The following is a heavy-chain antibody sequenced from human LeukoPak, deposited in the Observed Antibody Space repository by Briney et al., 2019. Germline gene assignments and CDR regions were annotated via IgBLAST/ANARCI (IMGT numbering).Heavy chain of an antibody. CDR3: ARISYGMGFDY. V-gene: IGHV1-3*01. CDR1: GYTFTSYA. D-gene: IGHD1-26*01. CDR2: INAGNGNT. J-gene: IGHJ4*02. Sequence: ASVKVSCKASGYTFTSYAMPWVRQAPGQRLEWMGWINAGNGNTKYSQKFQGRVTNTRDTSASTAYMELSSLRSEDTAVYYCARISYGMGFDYWGQGTLVTVSS.